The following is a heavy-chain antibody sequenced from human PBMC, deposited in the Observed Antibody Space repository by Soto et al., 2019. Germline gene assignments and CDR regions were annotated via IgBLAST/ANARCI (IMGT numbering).Heavy chain of an antibody. CDR3: ARGSTHYGMDV. J-gene: IGHJ6*02. D-gene: IGHD1-1*01. V-gene: IGHV1-18*04. Sequence: QVQLVQSGAEVKKPGASVKVSCKTSGYTFTNNGINWVRQAPGQGLEWMGWISGYNGNTAYAQKLQGRVTMTTHTFTSTAYMELRSLRSDDTAVYYCARGSTHYGMDVWGQGTTVTVSS. CDR1: GYTFTNNG. CDR2: ISGYNGNT.